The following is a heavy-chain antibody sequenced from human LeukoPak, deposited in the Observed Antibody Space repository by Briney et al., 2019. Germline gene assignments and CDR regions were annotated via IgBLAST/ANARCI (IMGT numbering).Heavy chain of an antibody. Sequence: GGSLRLSCAASGFTFSDYYMTWIRQAPGKGLEWVSYISSSARTIYYADSVKGRFTISGDNAKNSLYLQMNSLRAEDTAVYYCARGPNYYDTSGYGYTFDIWGQGTMVTVSS. D-gene: IGHD3-22*01. CDR1: GFTFSDYY. V-gene: IGHV3-11*04. CDR2: ISSSARTI. CDR3: ARGPNYYDTSGYGYTFDI. J-gene: IGHJ3*02.